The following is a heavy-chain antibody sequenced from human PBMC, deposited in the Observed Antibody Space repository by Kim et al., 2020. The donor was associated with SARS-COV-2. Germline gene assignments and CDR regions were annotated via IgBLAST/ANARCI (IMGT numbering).Heavy chain of an antibody. D-gene: IGHD3-10*01. V-gene: IGHV3-11*01. CDR2: ISSGGSPI. CDR1: GFTFSDYY. Sequence: GGSLRLSCTASGFTFSDYYMTWIRQAPGKGLEWISFISSGGSPIYYADSVKGRFTISRDNAKNSLYLQMNSLRAEDTAVYYCAGEGLGSGSYKRSNYNYAMDVWGQGTTVTVS. CDR3: AGEGLGSGSYKRSNYNYAMDV. J-gene: IGHJ6*02.